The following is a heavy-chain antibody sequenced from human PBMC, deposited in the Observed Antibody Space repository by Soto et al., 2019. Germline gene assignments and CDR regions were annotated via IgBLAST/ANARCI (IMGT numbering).Heavy chain of an antibody. CDR2: VNPILSMS. J-gene: IGHJ4*02. V-gene: IGHV1-69*02. Sequence: QVQLVQSGAEVKSAGSSVKVSCKASGDTFNFYSINWLRQAPGLGLEWVGRVNPILSMSNYAQRIQGRVTMTADKSTGTAYMELRSLRSEDTAIYYCASNYGSGYRAFDSWGQGALVTVSS. CDR3: ASNYGSGYRAFDS. CDR1: GDTFNFYS. D-gene: IGHD3-10*01.